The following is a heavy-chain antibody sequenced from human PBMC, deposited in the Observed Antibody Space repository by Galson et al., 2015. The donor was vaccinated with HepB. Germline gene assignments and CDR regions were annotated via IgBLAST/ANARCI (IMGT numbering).Heavy chain of an antibody. D-gene: IGHD3-10*01. V-gene: IGHV3-15*01. CDR3: ATDYYSAAMNY. J-gene: IGHJ4*02. Sequence: SLRLSCAGSGFTFSDAWMSWVRQAPGKGLEWVGRIKSKTHGETIGYAAPVKGRFTISRDDSKTTLFLQMNSLKTEDTAVYYCATDYYSAAMNYWGQGTLVTVSS. CDR1: GFTFSDAW. CDR2: IKSKTHGETI.